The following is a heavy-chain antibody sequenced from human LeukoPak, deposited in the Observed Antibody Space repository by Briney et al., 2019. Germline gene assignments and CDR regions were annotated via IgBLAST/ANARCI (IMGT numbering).Heavy chain of an antibody. D-gene: IGHD4-17*01. CDR3: ARSDYGDAFDT. CDR2: IYYSGST. J-gene: IGHJ3*02. V-gene: IGHV4-61*01. CDR1: GGSVSSGSYY. Sequence: SETLSLTCTVSGGSVSSGSYYWSWIRQPPGKGLEWIGYIYYSGSTNYNPSLKSRVTISVDTSKNQFSLKLSSVTAADTAVYYCARSDYGDAFDTWGQGTMVTVSS.